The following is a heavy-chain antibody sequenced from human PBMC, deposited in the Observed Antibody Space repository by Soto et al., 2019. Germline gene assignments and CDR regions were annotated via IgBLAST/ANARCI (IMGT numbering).Heavy chain of an antibody. CDR3: ARDTYYDSSGYSLLDAFDI. CDR1: HGSISRSNW. V-gene: IGHV4-4*02. CDR2: IYHSGST. Sequence: SETVSLTCAVSHGSISRSNWWSSVRRPPGKGLEWIGEIYHSGSTNYNPSLKSRVTISVDKSKNQFSLKLSSVTAADTAVYYCARDTYYDSSGYSLLDAFDIWGQGTMVS. J-gene: IGHJ3*02. D-gene: IGHD3-22*01.